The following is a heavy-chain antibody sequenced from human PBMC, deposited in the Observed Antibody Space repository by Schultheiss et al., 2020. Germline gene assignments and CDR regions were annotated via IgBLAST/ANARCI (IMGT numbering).Heavy chain of an antibody. CDR1: GFTFSSYA. Sequence: GGSLRLSCAASGFTFSSYALSWVRQAPGKGLEWVSTISASGGITSYADSVKGRFTISRANSRNIVSLQMSSLRAEDTAVYYCAKVSFGSIAAAGIDYWGQGTLVNVSS. D-gene: IGHD6-13*01. J-gene: IGHJ4*02. V-gene: IGHV3-23*01. CDR3: AKVSFGSIAAAGIDY. CDR2: ISASGGIT.